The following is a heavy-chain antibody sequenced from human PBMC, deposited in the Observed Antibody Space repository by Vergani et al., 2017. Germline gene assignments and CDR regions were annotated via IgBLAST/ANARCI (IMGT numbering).Heavy chain of an antibody. CDR3: ARTESFILRYFHWAL. CDR2: IYHSGGA. V-gene: IGHV4-39*01. D-gene: IGHD3-9*01. J-gene: IGHJ4*02. CDR1: GGSITSSSYY. Sequence: QLHLQESGPGLVKPSETLSLTCTVSGGSITSSSYYWGWIRQPPGKGLEWIGNIYHSGGAYYNPSLKGRVTISVDTSKNQFSLEVNSVTAADTAIYFCARTESFILRYFHWALWVQGTLVTVSS.